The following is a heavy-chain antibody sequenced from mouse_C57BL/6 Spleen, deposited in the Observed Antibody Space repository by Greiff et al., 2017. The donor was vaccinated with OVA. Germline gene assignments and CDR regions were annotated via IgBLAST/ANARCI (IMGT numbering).Heavy chain of an antibody. D-gene: IGHD2-4*01. J-gene: IGHJ2*01. CDR1: GFSFNTYA. Sequence: EVQLVESGGGLVQPKGSLKLSCAASGFSFNTYAMNWVRQAPGKGLEWVARIRSKSNNYATYYADSVKDRFTISRDDSESMLYLQMNNLKTEDTAMYYCVAQSTMITTYFDYWGQGTTLTVSS. CDR2: IRSKSNNYAT. CDR3: VAQSTMITTYFDY. V-gene: IGHV10-1*01.